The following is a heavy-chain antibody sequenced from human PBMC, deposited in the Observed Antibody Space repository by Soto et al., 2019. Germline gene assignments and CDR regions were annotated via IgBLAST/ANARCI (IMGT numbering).Heavy chain of an antibody. CDR3: ARTNYYDSSGPPHYYYGMDV. D-gene: IGHD3-22*01. CDR2: ISSSGSTI. CDR1: GFTFSSYE. Sequence: GGSLRLSCAAYGFTFSSYEMNWVRQAPGKGLEWVSYISSSGSTIYYADSVKGRFTISRDNAKNSLYLQMNSLRAEDTAVYYCARTNYYDSSGPPHYYYGMDVWGQGTTVTVS. J-gene: IGHJ6*02. V-gene: IGHV3-48*03.